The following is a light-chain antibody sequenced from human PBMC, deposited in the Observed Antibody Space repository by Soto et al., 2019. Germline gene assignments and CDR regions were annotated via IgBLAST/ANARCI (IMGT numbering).Light chain of an antibody. CDR1: RSNIGSNN. J-gene: IGLJ2*01. CDR3: APWDDSLNGPV. Sequence: QSVVTQPPSVSGTPGQRVTISCYGSRSNIGSNNVNWYQHLPGTAPKLLIYRNVHRPSGVPDRFSASKSGSSASLAISGLQSEDEADYYCAPWDDSLNGPVFGGGTKVTVL. V-gene: IGLV1-44*01. CDR2: RNV.